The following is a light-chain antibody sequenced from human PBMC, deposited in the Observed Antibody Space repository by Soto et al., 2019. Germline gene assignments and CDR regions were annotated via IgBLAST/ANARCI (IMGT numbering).Light chain of an antibody. CDR2: DAS. CDR3: QQYHTWPIT. Sequence: DIQMTQSPSSLSASVGDRVTITCQASQDISNYLNWYQQKPGKAPKLLIYDASNLETGVPSRFSGSGSGTDFTFTISSLQPEDCAIYYCQQYHTWPITFGGGTKV. CDR1: QDISNY. V-gene: IGKV1-33*01. J-gene: IGKJ4*01.